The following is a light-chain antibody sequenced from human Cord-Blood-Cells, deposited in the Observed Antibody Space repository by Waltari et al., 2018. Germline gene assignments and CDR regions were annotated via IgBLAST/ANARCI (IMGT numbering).Light chain of an antibody. V-gene: IGLV7-46*01. J-gene: IGLJ3*02. CDR2: DTS. CDR3: LLSYSGARPYWV. CDR1: TGAVTSGHY. Sequence: QAVVTQEPSLTVSPGGTVTLTCGSSTGAVTSGHYPHRFQQKPGQAPRTLIYDTSNRHSWTPARFSGSLLGGKAALTLSGAQPEDDAEYYCLLSYSGARPYWVFGGGTKLTVL.